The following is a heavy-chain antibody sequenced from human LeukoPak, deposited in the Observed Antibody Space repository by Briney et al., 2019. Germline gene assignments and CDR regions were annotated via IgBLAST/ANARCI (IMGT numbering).Heavy chain of an antibody. Sequence: GGSVRLSCAPSGFTFSSHWIPCVRQAPGKGLDWVSLIKPDGSSTSYTDSVNGRFTISRDNAKNTLYLQMNSPRAEDSGVYYCVPADKQWGQGTLVIVSS. CDR1: GFTFSSHW. D-gene: IGHD2-2*01. J-gene: IGHJ4*02. CDR3: VPADKQ. V-gene: IGHV3-74*01. CDR2: IKPDGSST.